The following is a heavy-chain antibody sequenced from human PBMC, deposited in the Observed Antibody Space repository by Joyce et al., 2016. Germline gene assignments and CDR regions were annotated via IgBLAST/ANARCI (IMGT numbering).Heavy chain of an antibody. V-gene: IGHV3-30-3*01. CDR1: GFIFSSYG. CDR2: ISATGASE. J-gene: IGHJ4*02. D-gene: IGHD3-22*01. Sequence: QVRLVESGGGVVQPGRSLRLSCEASGFIFSSYGVHWVRQAPGKGVEWLSDISATGASEKYADSIKVRFIISRDNSRNTLSLEMSYLRPEDTAMYCCARGDYSYDTSGFAFDSWGQGTLVTVSS. CDR3: ARGDYSYDTSGFAFDS.